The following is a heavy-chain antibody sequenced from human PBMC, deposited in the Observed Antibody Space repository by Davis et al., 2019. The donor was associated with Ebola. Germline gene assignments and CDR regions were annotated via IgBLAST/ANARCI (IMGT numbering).Heavy chain of an antibody. CDR1: GGSFSTYY. Sequence: SETLSLTCTVSGGSFSTYYWSWVRQPPGKGLAWVGYIYYIGSTDYSPSLRGRVTISLDTSKNQFSLTLSSVTAADTAVYYCARVTINTTGGGSWFDPWGQGTLVTVSS. D-gene: IGHD5-24*01. CDR2: IYYIGST. J-gene: IGHJ5*02. V-gene: IGHV4-59*12. CDR3: ARVTINTTGGGSWFDP.